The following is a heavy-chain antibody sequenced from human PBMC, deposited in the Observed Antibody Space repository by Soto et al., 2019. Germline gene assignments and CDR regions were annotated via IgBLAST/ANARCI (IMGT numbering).Heavy chain of an antibody. CDR1: GGSISSGGYY. D-gene: IGHD5-18*01. CDR2: IYYSGST. Sequence: QVQLQESGPGLVKPSQTLSLTCTVSGGSISSGGYYWSWIRQHPGKGLEWIGYIYYSGSTYYNPSLKSRFTISLDTSKNQFSLKLSSVTAADTAVYYCARSGYSYGPNPLLYWGQGTLGTVSS. CDR3: ARSGYSYGPNPLLY. J-gene: IGHJ4*02. V-gene: IGHV4-31*03.